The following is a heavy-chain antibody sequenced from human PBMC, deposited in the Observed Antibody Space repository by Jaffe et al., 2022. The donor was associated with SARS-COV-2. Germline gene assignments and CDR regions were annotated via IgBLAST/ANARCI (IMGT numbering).Heavy chain of an antibody. V-gene: IGHV3-48*01. Sequence: EVQLVESGGDLVQPGGSLRLSCGASGFTFRNYSMNWVRQAPGKGLEWVSYISINSGTIYYADSVKGRFTISRDNAKNSLYLQMNSLRAEDTAVFYCARASGSSSRNAFDIWGQGTMVTVSS. J-gene: IGHJ3*02. CDR1: GFTFRNYS. D-gene: IGHD6-13*01. CDR2: ISINSGTI. CDR3: ARASGSSSRNAFDI.